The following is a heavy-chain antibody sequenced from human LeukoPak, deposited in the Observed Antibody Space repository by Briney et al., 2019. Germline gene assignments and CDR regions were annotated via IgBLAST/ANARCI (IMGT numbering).Heavy chain of an antibody. D-gene: IGHD3-9*01. V-gene: IGHV3-7*01. CDR3: ARPYFDWLLFLGY. J-gene: IGHJ4*02. CDR1: GFTFSSYA. CDR2: IKQDGSEK. Sequence: GGSLRLSCAASGFTFSSYAMSWVRQAPGKGLEWVANIKQDGSEKYYVDSVKGRFTISRDNAKNSLYLQMNSLRAEDTAVYYCARPYFDWLLFLGYWGQGALVTVSS.